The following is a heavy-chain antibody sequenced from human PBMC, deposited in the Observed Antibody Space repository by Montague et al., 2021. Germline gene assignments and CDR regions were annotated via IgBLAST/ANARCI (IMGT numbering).Heavy chain of an antibody. CDR3: AKNRAAPGRSSFDY. J-gene: IGHJ4*02. CDR1: GFTFSGYA. V-gene: IGHV3-23*01. D-gene: IGHD6-13*01. CDR2: TSATGGGT. Sequence: SLRLSCAASGFTFSGYAMSWVRQAPGKGLEWVSGTSATGGGTFYADSVEGRFIISRDNSKNTLFLQMNSLRADDTAVYYCAKNRAAPGRSSFDYWGQGTLVTASS.